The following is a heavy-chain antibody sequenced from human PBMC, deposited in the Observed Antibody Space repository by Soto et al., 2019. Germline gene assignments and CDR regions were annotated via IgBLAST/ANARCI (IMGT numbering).Heavy chain of an antibody. Sequence: QVQLVQSGAEVKKPGASVKVSCKASGYTFTSYYMHWVRQAPGQGLEWMGIINPSGGSTSYAQKFQGRVTMTRDTSTSTVYMELSSLRSEDTAVYYCAREGGDRYYDSSGPTSGPFDYWGQGTLVTVSS. CDR1: GYTFTSYY. CDR3: AREGGDRYYDSSGPTSGPFDY. D-gene: IGHD3-22*01. CDR2: INPSGGST. J-gene: IGHJ4*02. V-gene: IGHV1-46*01.